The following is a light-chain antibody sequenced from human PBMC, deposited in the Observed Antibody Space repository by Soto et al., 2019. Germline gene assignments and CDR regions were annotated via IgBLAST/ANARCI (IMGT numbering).Light chain of an antibody. CDR1: SSNVGSYKL. Sequence: QSALTQPASVSGSPGQSITISCTGTSSNVGSYKLVSWYQQHPGKAPKLMIFEVNKRPSGVSNRFSGSKYGNTASLTISGLKVGDEADYYCCSSGGSPTYVFGTGTKVTVL. CDR3: CSSGGSPTYV. J-gene: IGLJ1*01. CDR2: EVN. V-gene: IGLV2-23*02.